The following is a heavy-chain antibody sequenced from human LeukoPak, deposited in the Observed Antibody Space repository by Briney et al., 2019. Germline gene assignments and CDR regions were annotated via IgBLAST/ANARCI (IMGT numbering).Heavy chain of an antibody. CDR1: GYTFTSYG. CDR2: ISAYNGNT. D-gene: IGHD3-22*01. Sequence: ASVKVSCKASGYTFTSYGISWVRQAPGQGLEWMGWISAYNGNTNYAQKLQGRVTMTTDTSTSTAYMELRSLRSEDTAVYYCATQWRYYYDSEDEEENNWFDPWGQGTLVTVSS. J-gene: IGHJ5*02. V-gene: IGHV1-18*01. CDR3: ATQWRYYYDSEDEEENNWFDP.